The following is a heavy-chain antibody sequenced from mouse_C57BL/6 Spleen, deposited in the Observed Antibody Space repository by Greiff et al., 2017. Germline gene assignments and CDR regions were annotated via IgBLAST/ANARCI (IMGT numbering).Heavy chain of an antibody. CDR3: AREYFDV. CDR2: ISDGGSYT. J-gene: IGHJ1*03. CDR1: GFTFSSYA. Sequence: EVQLKESGGGLVKPGGSLKLSCAASGFTFSSYAMSWVRQTPEKRLEWVATISDGGSYTYYPDNVKGRFTISRDNAKNNLYLQMSHLKSEDTAMYYCAREYFDVWGTGTTVTVSS. V-gene: IGHV5-4*01.